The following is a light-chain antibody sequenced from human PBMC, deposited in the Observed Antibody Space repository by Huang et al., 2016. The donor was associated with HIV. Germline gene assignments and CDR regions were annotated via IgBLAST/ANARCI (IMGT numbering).Light chain of an antibody. CDR3: HQYDIWPPA. V-gene: IGKV3-15*01. CDR1: QTVTKN. Sequence: MTQSPAILSVSPGERASLSCRTSQTVTKNLACYQHRPGPAPRVLIYGASTRAAGGPARFSGSGSGTDFTLTISSLQSEDFGIYYCHQYDIWPPAFGGGTRVEVK. CDR2: GAS. J-gene: IGKJ4*01.